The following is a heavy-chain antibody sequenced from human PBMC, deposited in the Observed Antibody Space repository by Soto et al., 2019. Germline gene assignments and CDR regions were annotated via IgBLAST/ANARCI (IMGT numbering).Heavy chain of an antibody. J-gene: IGHJ5*02. CDR2: INHSVST. Sequence: SETLSLTCAVYGGSFSGYYWSWIRQPPGKGLEWIGEINHSVSTNYNPSLKSRVTISVDTSKNQFSLRLSSVTAADTAVYYCARGPRADYVWGSYSYPRAWFDPWGQGTPVTLSS. D-gene: IGHD3-16*02. CDR3: ARGPRADYVWGSYSYPRAWFDP. V-gene: IGHV4-34*01. CDR1: GGSFSGYY.